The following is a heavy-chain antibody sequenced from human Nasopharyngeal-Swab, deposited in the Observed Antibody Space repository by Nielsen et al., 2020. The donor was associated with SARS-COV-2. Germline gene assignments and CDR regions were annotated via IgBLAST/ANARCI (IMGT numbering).Heavy chain of an antibody. Sequence: GESLKISCAASGFIFSDYYMSWIRQAPGKGLEWVSYISSSGTTIYYADSVKGRFTISRDNAKNTLYLQMNSLRAEDTAVYYCASVVQGSTIFGVVIIPYYYYGMDVWGQGTTVTVSS. CDR2: ISSSGTTI. D-gene: IGHD3-3*01. CDR3: ASVVQGSTIFGVVIIPYYYYGMDV. V-gene: IGHV3-11*04. J-gene: IGHJ6*02. CDR1: GFIFSDYY.